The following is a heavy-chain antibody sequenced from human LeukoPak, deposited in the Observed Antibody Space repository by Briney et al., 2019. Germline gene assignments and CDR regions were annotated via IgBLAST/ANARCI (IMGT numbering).Heavy chain of an antibody. CDR3: ARDVHIVVVVAATPNAFDI. J-gene: IGHJ3*02. CDR1: VGTLSSHA. V-gene: IGHV1-18*01. CDR2: ISAHNGNT. D-gene: IGHD2-15*01. Sequence: ASVKVSCKSSVGTLSSHAISCVRQAPGQGLEWRGWISAHNGNTSYAQKLQCRDTLTTDTSTSTAYMELRNLRSDDTAVYYCARDVHIVVVVAATPNAFDIWGQGTMVTVSS.